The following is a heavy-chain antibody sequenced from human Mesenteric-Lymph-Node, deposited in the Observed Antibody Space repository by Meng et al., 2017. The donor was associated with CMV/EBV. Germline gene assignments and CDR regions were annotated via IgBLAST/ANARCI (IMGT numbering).Heavy chain of an antibody. CDR3: ARVSGYCSSTSCYFYGMDV. V-gene: IGHV3-74*01. Sequence: GESLKISCAASGFTFSSYWMHWVRQAPGKGLVWVSRINSDGSSTSYADSVKGRFTISRDNAKNPLYLQMNSLRAEDTAVYYCARVSGYCSSTSCYFYGMDVWGQGTTVTVSS. D-gene: IGHD2-2*01. CDR1: GFTFSSYW. CDR2: INSDGSST. J-gene: IGHJ6*02.